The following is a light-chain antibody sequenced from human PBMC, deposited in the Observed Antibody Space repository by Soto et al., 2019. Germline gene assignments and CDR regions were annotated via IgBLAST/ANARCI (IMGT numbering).Light chain of an antibody. J-gene: IGLJ1*01. Sequence: QSALTQPASVSGSPGQSITISCTGTSSDVGGYNYVSWYQQHPGKAPKLMIYDVSNPPSGVSNRFSGSNSGNTASLPISELQAEDEADYYFSSYARSSTRVFGTGTKVTVL. CDR2: DVS. V-gene: IGLV2-14*01. CDR3: SSYARSSTRV. CDR1: SSDVGGYNY.